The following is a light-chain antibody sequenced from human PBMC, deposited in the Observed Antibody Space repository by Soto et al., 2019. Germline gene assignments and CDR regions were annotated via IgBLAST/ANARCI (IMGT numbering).Light chain of an antibody. Sequence: DVQMTQSPSTLSASVGDRVNITCRASQSISSWLAWYQQKPGKAPKLLIYDASSLESGVPSRFSGSGSATEFTLTISILQPDDFATYYCQHYNSYSEAFGQGTKVDI. CDR2: DAS. V-gene: IGKV1-5*01. CDR1: QSISSW. J-gene: IGKJ1*01. CDR3: QHYNSYSEA.